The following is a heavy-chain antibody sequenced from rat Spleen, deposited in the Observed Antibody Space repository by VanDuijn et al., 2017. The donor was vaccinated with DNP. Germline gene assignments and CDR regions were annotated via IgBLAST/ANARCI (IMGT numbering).Heavy chain of an antibody. Sequence: EVQLVETGGGLVQPGKSLELSCVASGFTFSRFWMYWIRQVPGKGLEWVASIKTDGGSTYYPDSVRGRFTISRDNAKNTVYLQMSSLKSEDPATYYCAKDWDGGYAMDAWGQGTSVTVSS. V-gene: IGHV5-58*01. CDR1: GFTFSRFW. CDR3: AKDWDGGYAMDA. J-gene: IGHJ4*01. D-gene: IGHD1-11*01. CDR2: IKTDGGST.